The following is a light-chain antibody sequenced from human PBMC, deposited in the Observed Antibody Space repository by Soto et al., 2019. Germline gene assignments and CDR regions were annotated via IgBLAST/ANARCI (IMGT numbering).Light chain of an antibody. Sequence: DIQMTQSPSSVSASVGDRVTITCRASQGISSWLAWYQQKPGKAPKXLIYAASSLQSGVPSRFSGIGSGTDGTITISSLQPEDGETYDGQQSYSTPYTFGQGTKVDIK. V-gene: IGKV1-12*01. CDR1: QGISSW. J-gene: IGKJ2*01. CDR2: AAS. CDR3: QQSYSTPYT.